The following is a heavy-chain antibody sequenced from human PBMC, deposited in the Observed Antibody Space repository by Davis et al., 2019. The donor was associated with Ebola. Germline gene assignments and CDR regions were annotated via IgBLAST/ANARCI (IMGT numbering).Heavy chain of an antibody. V-gene: IGHV4-4*02. CDR3: ARDFETDYYDSSGPADY. D-gene: IGHD3-22*01. CDR2: IYHSGST. CDR1: GGSISSSNW. J-gene: IGHJ4*02. Sequence: SETLSLTCAVSGGSISSSNWWSWVRQPPGKGLEWIGEIYHSGSTNYNPSLKSRVTISVDKSKNQFSLKLRSVTAADTAVYYCARDFETDYYDSSGPADYWGQGTLVTVSS.